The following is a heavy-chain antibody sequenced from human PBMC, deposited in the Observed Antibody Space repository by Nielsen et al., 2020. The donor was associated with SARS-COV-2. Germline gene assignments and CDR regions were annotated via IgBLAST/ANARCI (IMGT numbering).Heavy chain of an antibody. CDR3: TTNCSGGSCPDY. J-gene: IGHJ4*02. D-gene: IGHD2-15*01. V-gene: IGHV3-15*01. CDR1: GFTFSNAW. CDR2: IKSKTDGGTT. Sequence: GESLKISCAASGFTFSNAWMSWVRQAPGKGLEWVGRIKSKTDGGTTDYAAPVKGRFTISRDDSKNTLYLQMNSLKTEDTAVYYCTTNCSGGSCPDYWGQGTLVPVSS.